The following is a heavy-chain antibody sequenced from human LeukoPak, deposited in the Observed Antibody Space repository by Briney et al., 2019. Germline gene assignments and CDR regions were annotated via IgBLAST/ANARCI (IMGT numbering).Heavy chain of an antibody. V-gene: IGHV4-34*01. CDR2: INHSGST. Sequence: PSETLSLTCAVYGGSFSGYYWSWIRQPPGKGLEWIGEINHSGSTDYNPSLKSRVTISVDTSKNQFSLKLSSVTAADTAVYYCARDLGSYYGYYYYYMDVWGKGTTVTVSS. J-gene: IGHJ6*03. CDR1: GGSFSGYY. D-gene: IGHD1-26*01. CDR3: ARDLGSYYGYYYYYMDV.